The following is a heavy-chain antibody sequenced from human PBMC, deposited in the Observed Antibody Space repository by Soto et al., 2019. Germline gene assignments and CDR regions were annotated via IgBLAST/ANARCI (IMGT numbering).Heavy chain of an antibody. CDR3: ARDRYYDILTGPAY. V-gene: IGHV1-18*04. CDR2: ISPYTGKT. J-gene: IGHJ4*02. D-gene: IGHD3-9*01. CDR1: GYSFTTYG. Sequence: GASVKVSCKTSGYSFTTYGISWVRQAPGQGLEWMGWISPYTGKTNYAQKLQGRVTMTTDTSTSTAYMDLRSLRPDDTAVYYCARDRYYDILTGPAYWGQGTLVTVSS.